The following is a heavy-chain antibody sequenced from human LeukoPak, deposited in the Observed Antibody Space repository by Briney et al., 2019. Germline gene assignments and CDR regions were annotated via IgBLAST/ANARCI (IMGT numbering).Heavy chain of an antibody. V-gene: IGHV4-4*09. CDR2: IYTSGST. Sequence: PSETLSLTCTVSGGSISSYYWSWIRQPPGKGLEWIGYIYTSGSTNYNPSLKSRVTISVDTSKNQFSLKLSSVTAADTAVYYCAGKTRSYSSSWIPFDYWGQGTLVTVSS. D-gene: IGHD6-13*01. CDR3: AGKTRSYSSSWIPFDY. CDR1: GGSISSYY. J-gene: IGHJ4*02.